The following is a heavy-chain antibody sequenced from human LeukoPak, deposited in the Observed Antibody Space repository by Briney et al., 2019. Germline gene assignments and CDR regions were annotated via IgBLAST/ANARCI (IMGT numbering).Heavy chain of an antibody. CDR2: MNPNSGTT. CDR1: GYTFTSYD. CDR3: ASGRYHDFWSGYPVRYYYYYMDV. J-gene: IGHJ6*03. V-gene: IGHV1-8*01. D-gene: IGHD3-3*01. Sequence: ASVKVSCKASGYTFTSYDINWVRQATGQGLEWMGWMNPNSGTTGYAQKFQGRVTMTRNTSISTAYMELSSLRSEDTAVYYCASGRYHDFWSGYPVRYYYYYMDVWGKGTTVTVSS.